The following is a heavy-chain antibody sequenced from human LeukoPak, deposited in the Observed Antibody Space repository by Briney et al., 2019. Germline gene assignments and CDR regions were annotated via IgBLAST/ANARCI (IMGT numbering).Heavy chain of an antibody. CDR2: ISGSGGST. J-gene: IGHJ4*02. CDR3: ARGVSRAFDY. V-gene: IGHV3-23*01. Sequence: GGSLRLSCAASGFTFSSYAMSWVRQAPGKGLERVSAISGSGGSTYYADSVKGRFTISRDNAKNSLYLQMNSLRAEDTAVYYCARGVSRAFDYWGQGTLVTVSS. CDR1: GFTFSSYA.